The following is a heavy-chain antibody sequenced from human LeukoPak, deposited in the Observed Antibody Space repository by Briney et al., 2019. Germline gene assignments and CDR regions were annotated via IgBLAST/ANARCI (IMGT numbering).Heavy chain of an antibody. CDR2: VSNYNGRA. J-gene: IGHJ5*02. CDR3: ARDYYETGAYNYDCFDP. V-gene: IGHV1-18*01. CDR1: GYSFTNYG. Sequence: ASVKVSCKTSGYSFTNYGISWVRQAPGQGLEWMGWVSNYNGRAHYAQSFQGRITVTAEASTNTAYMELRSLTSDDTAVYYCARDYYETGAYNYDCFDPWGQGTLVTVYS. D-gene: IGHD3-22*01.